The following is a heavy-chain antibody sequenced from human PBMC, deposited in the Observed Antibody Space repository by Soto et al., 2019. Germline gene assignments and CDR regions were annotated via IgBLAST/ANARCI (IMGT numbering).Heavy chain of an antibody. V-gene: IGHV1-46*03. Sequence: QVQLVQSGAEVKKPGASVKVSCKASGYTFTSYYMHWVRQAPGQGLEWMGIINPSGGSTSYAQKFQGRVTMTRDTSTSTVYMELSSLRSEDTAVYYCARDRNNWNVRGGGAFDIWGQGTMVTVSS. D-gene: IGHD1-20*01. CDR3: ARDRNNWNVRGGGAFDI. CDR2: INPSGGST. J-gene: IGHJ3*02. CDR1: GYTFTSYY.